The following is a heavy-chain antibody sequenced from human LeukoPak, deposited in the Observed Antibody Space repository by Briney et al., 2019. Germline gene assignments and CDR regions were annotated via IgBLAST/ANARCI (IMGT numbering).Heavy chain of an antibody. CDR1: GGSFSGYY. V-gene: IGHV4-34*01. CDR2: IYYIGST. CDR3: ARHPVLAAAGYNWFDP. D-gene: IGHD6-13*01. J-gene: IGHJ5*02. Sequence: SETLSLTCAVYGGSFSGYYWSWIRQPPGKGLEWIGSIYYIGSTYYNPSLKSRVTISVDTSKNQFSLKLISVTAADTAVYYCARHPVLAAAGYNWFDPWGQGTLVTVSS.